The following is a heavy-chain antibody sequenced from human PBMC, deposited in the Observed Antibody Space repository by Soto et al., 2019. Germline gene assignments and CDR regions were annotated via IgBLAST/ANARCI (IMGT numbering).Heavy chain of an antibody. CDR2: IKSKIDGGTT. Sequence: PGGSLRLSCAASGFTFSDAWMNWVRQAPGKGLEWVGRIKSKIDGGTTDYAAPVKGRFIISRDDSKNTVYLQMNSLKTEDTAVYYCLEYWHGMDVWGQGTTVTVSS. D-gene: IGHD2-8*02. V-gene: IGHV3-15*07. CDR1: GFTFSDAW. CDR3: LEYWHGMDV. J-gene: IGHJ6*02.